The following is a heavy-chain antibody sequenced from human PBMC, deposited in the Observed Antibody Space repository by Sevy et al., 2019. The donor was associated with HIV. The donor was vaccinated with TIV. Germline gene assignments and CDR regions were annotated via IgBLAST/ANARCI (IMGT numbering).Heavy chain of an antibody. J-gene: IGHJ4*02. Sequence: SETLSLTCTVSGYSISSGYYWGWIRQPPGKGLEWIGSIYHSGSTYYNPSLKSRVTISVDTSKNQFSLKLGSVTAADTAVYYCARVAIAVAAPYYFDYWGQGTLVTVSS. CDR2: IYHSGST. V-gene: IGHV4-38-2*02. CDR1: GYSISSGYY. D-gene: IGHD6-19*01. CDR3: ARVAIAVAAPYYFDY.